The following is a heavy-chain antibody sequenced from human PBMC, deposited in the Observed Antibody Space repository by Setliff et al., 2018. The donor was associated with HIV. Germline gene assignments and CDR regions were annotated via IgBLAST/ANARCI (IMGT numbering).Heavy chain of an antibody. CDR3: ARELYGGNSRPFDY. CDR2: IYDSGIT. J-gene: IGHJ4*02. CDR1: GGSVINYL. D-gene: IGHD2-21*02. V-gene: IGHV4-59*02. Sequence: PSETLSLTCSVSGGSVINYLWHWFRQPPGKGLEWIGYIYDSGITDHNPSLEGRLTMSVDTSKNQVSLRLKSVTTADTAVCFCARELYGGNSRPFDYWGQGALVTVSS.